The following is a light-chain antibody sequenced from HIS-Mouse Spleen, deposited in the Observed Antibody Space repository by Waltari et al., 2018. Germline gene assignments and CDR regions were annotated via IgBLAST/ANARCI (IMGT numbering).Light chain of an antibody. Sequence: QSALTQPASVSGSPGQSITISCTGTSSGVVSYTLVSWYQQHPGKAPKLMIYEGSKRPSGVSNRFSGSKSGNTASLTISGLQAEDEADYYCCSYAGSSTWVFGGGTKLTVL. CDR1: SSGVVSYTL. J-gene: IGLJ3*02. CDR2: EGS. V-gene: IGLV2-23*01. CDR3: CSYAGSSTWV.